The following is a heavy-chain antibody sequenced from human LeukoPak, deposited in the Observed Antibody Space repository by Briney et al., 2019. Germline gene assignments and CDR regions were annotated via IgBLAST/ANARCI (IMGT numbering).Heavy chain of an antibody. Sequence: ASVKVSCKASGYTLTSYGISWVRQAPGQGLEWMGWISAYNGNTNYAQKLQGRVTMTTDTSTSTAYMELRSLRSDDTAVYYCARIFRDDYVWGSYRPPTAFDIWGQGTMVTVSS. CDR1: GYTLTSYG. J-gene: IGHJ3*02. CDR3: ARIFRDDYVWGSYRPPTAFDI. D-gene: IGHD3-16*02. V-gene: IGHV1-18*01. CDR2: ISAYNGNT.